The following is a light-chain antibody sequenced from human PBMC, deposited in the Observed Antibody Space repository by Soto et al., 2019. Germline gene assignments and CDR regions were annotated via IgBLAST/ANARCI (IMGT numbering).Light chain of an antibody. CDR3: QQYYSPPWT. CDR1: QSVLYSSNNKNY. Sequence: DIVMTQSPDSLAVSLGERAIINCKSSQSVLYSSNNKNYLAWYQQKPGQPPKLLIYWASTRESGVPDRFSGSGSGTDFTLTISSLQAEDVAVYYCQQYYSPPWTFGQGTKVEIK. CDR2: WAS. V-gene: IGKV4-1*01. J-gene: IGKJ1*01.